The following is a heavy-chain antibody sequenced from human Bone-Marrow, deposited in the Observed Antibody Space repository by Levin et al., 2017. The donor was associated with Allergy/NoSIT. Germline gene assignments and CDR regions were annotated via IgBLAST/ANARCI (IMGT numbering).Heavy chain of an antibody. CDR1: GFTFGDYA. CDR2: IRSKAYGGTT. V-gene: IGHV3-49*03. CDR3: TRDAEVVGATTDVGAFDY. Sequence: PGGYLRLSCTASGFTFGDYAMSWFRQAPGKGLEWVGFIRSKAYGGTTEYAASVKGRFTISRDDSKSIAYLQMNSLKTEDTAVYYCTRDAEVVGATTDVGAFDYWGQGTLVTVSS. D-gene: IGHD1-26*01. J-gene: IGHJ4*02.